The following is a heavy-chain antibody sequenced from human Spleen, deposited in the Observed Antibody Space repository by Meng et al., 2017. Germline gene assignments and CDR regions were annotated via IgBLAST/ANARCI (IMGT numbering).Heavy chain of an antibody. CDR3: ARGITMVRGVILPYNWFDP. V-gene: IGHV4-34*01. CDR2: INHSGST. Sequence: VRLQQWGAGLLRPSEPLALTCVVSGGSFSDYYWSWIRQPPGKGLEWIGEINHSGSTNYNPSLESRATISVDTSQNNLSLKLSSVTAADSAVYYCARGITMVRGVILPYNWFDPWGQGTLVTVSS. J-gene: IGHJ5*02. D-gene: IGHD3-10*01. CDR1: GGSFSDYY.